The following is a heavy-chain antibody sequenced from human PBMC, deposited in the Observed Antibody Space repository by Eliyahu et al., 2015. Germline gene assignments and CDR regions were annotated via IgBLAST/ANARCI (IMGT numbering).Heavy chain of an antibody. CDR1: GFTXSXXA. D-gene: IGHD3-22*01. Sequence: QVQLVESGGGVVQPGRSLXLSCXASGFTXSXXAMXWVRQAPGKGLEWVAVISYDGSNKYYADSVKGRFTISRDNSKNTLYLQMNSLRAEDTAVYYCARVGYYDSSGYYGTPDYWGQGTLVTVSS. J-gene: IGHJ4*02. CDR3: ARVGYYDSSGYYGTPDY. CDR2: ISYDGSNK. V-gene: IGHV3-30-3*01.